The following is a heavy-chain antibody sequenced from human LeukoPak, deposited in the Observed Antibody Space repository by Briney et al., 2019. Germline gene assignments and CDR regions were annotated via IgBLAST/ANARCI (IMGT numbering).Heavy chain of an antibody. CDR1: GYTFTGYY. V-gene: IGHV1-2*02. CDR2: INPNSGGT. Sequence: ASVKVSCKASGYTFTGYYMHWVRQAPGQGLEWMGWINPNSGGTNYAQKFQGRVTMTTDTSTSTAYMELRSLRSDDTAVYYCARDKAVAGSNFDYWGQGTLVTVSS. J-gene: IGHJ4*02. CDR3: ARDKAVAGSNFDY. D-gene: IGHD6-19*01.